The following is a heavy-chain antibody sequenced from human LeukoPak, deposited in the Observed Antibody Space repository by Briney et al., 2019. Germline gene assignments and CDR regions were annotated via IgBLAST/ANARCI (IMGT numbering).Heavy chain of an antibody. Sequence: ASVKVSCKASGYTFTGYYMHWVRQAPGQGLEWMGWINPNSGGTNYAQKFQGRVTMTRDTSISTAYMELSRLRSDDTAVYYCAREGGEAAAGTKAFDIWGQGTMVTVSS. CDR3: AREGGEAAAGTKAFDI. CDR1: GYTFTGYY. J-gene: IGHJ3*02. CDR2: INPNSGGT. D-gene: IGHD6-13*01. V-gene: IGHV1-2*02.